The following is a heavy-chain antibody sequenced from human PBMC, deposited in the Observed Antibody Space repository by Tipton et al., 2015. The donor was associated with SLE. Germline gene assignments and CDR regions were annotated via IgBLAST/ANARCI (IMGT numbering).Heavy chain of an antibody. V-gene: IGHV5-51*01. CDR3: ARHYSSSWYEGGENWFDP. J-gene: IGHJ5*02. CDR2: IYPGDSDT. Sequence: VQLVQSGAEVKKPGESLKISCKGSGYSFTSYWIAWVRQMPGKGLECMGIIYPGDSDTRYSPSFQGQVTISADKSISTAYLQWSSLKASDTAMYYCARHYSSSWYEGGENWFDPWGQGTLVTVSS. D-gene: IGHD6-13*01. CDR1: GYSFTSYW.